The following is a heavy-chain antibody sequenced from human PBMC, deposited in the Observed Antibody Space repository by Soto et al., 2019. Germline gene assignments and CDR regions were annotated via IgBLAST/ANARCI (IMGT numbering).Heavy chain of an antibody. D-gene: IGHD1-7*01. CDR3: ARSDNRNSLYGVDV. CDR1: GGSLSGYY. J-gene: IGHJ6*02. V-gene: IGHV4-34*01. CDR2: INHRVSS. Sequence: SETLSLTCAVNGGSLSGYYWSWIRQSPGKGLEWIGEINHRVSSDYNPSLKSRVTLSIDASMNHVTLELTSVTAADTAVYYCARSDNRNSLYGVDVWGQGTAVTFSS.